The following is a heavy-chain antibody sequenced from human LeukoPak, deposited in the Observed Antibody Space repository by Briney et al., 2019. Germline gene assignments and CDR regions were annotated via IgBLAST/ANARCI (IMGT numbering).Heavy chain of an antibody. J-gene: IGHJ5*02. CDR2: IKEDGSAK. D-gene: IGHD1-14*01. CDR3: ARDKAYNSFDP. Sequence: PGGSLRLSCAASGFTFRIHGMHWVRQAPGKGLEWVANIKEDGSAKNYVDFVKGRFTISRDNAKSELYLQMNSLRAKDTAVYYCARDKAYNSFDPWGQGTLVIVSS. V-gene: IGHV3-7*01. CDR1: GFTFRIHG.